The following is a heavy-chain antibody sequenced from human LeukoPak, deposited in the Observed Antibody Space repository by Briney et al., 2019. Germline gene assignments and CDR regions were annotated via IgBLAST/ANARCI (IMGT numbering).Heavy chain of an antibody. D-gene: IGHD3-10*01. CDR2: IYYSGGT. J-gene: IGHJ4*02. CDR1: GASFGTNY. CDR3: AKGHGSGTFYRGLFDS. Sequence: SETLSLTCSVSGASFGTNYWSWIRQAPGKGLEWIGFIYYSGGTNDNPSLKGRVTISADTSKNQFSLKLRSVPAADTAVYYCAKGHGSGTFYRGLFDSWGQGIPVTVSS. V-gene: IGHV4-59*01.